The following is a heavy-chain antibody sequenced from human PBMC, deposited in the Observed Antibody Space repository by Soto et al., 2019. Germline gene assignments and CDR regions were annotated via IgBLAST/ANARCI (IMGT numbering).Heavy chain of an antibody. J-gene: IGHJ6*02. CDR1: GFSFSDYS. Sequence: GGSLRLSCAASGFSFSDYSVNWVRQAPGKGLEWVSSIRSSTSYRYYADSVKGRFTISRDNAKNSLYLQMHSLRAEETAVYFCARMSIVGRRDYYYGMDVWGQGTTVTVS. CDR3: ARMSIVGRRDYYYGMDV. CDR2: IRSSTSYR. D-gene: IGHD6-6*01. V-gene: IGHV3-21*01.